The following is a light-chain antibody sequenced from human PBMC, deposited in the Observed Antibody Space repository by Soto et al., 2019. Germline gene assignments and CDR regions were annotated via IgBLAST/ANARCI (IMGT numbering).Light chain of an antibody. CDR1: SSNIGAGYD. Sequence: QSVLTQPPSVSGAPGQRVTISCTGSSSNIGAGYDVHWYQQLPGTAPKLLIYGNSNRPSGVPDRFSGSKSGTSASLAIPGLKAEDEADYYCQSYDSSLRGVFGTGTKLPVL. CDR3: QSYDSSLRGV. CDR2: GNS. V-gene: IGLV1-40*01. J-gene: IGLJ1*01.